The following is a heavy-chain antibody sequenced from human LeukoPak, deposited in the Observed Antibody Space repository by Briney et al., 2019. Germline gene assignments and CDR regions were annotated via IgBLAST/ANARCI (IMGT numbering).Heavy chain of an antibody. CDR2: IKQDGSEK. CDR3: ARIQTTVVTPVFDY. V-gene: IGHV3-7*01. Sequence: QAGGSLRLSCAASGFTFSSYWMSWVRQAPGKGLEWVANIKQDGSEKYYVDSVKGRFTISRDNAKNSLYLQMNSLRAEDTAVYYCARIQTTVVTPVFDYWGQGTLVTVSS. CDR1: GFTFSSYW. D-gene: IGHD4-23*01. J-gene: IGHJ4*02.